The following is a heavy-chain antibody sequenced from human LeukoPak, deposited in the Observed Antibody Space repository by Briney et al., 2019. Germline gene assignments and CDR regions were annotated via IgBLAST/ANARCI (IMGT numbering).Heavy chain of an antibody. V-gene: IGHV3-53*01. CDR1: GFTVSSNY. CDR2: IYSGGST. J-gene: IGHJ4*02. CDR3: AREDSSLPMH. D-gene: IGHD3-22*01. Sequence: GGSLRLSCAASGFTVSSNYMSWARQAPGKGLEWVSVIYSGGSTYYADSVKGRFTISRDNSKNTLYLQMNSLRAEDTAVYYCAREDSSLPMHWGQRTLATVSS.